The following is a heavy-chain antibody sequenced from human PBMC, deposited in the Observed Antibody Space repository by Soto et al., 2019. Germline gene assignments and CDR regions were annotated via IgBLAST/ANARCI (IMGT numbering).Heavy chain of an antibody. CDR1: GGSFSGYY. V-gene: IGHV4-34*01. CDR3: ARGEREDAFDI. CDR2: INHSGST. Sequence: KPSETLSLTCAVYGGSFSGYYWSWIRQPPGKGLEWIGEINHSGSTNYNPSLKSRVTISVDTSKNQFSLKLSSVTAADTAVYYCARGEREDAFDIWGQGTMVTVSS. J-gene: IGHJ3*02. D-gene: IGHD1-1*01.